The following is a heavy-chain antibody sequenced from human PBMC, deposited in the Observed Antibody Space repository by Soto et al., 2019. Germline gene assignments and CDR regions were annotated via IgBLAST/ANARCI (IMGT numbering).Heavy chain of an antibody. CDR3: ARDGSSNSWYSTDV. D-gene: IGHD2-2*02. CDR1: GVTFGPVS. CDR2: INSDGSTI. V-gene: IGHV3-74*01. J-gene: IGHJ6*02. Sequence: PGGSLRLSCAGSGVTFGPVSMHVVRQAPGKGLVWLSHINSDGSTIVYADSVKGRFTISRDNAKNKLYLQMNSLRAEDTAVYYCARDGSSNSWYSTDVWGQGTTVT.